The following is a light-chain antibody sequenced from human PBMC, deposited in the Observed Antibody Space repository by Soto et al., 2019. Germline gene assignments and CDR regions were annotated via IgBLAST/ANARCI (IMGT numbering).Light chain of an antibody. J-gene: IGKJ1*01. CDR1: QGISSW. CDR3: QQYNSYST. V-gene: IGKV1-5*03. CDR2: KAS. Sequence: DIQMTQSPSTLSASVGDRVTITCRASQGISSWLAWYQQKPGKAPKLLIYKASSLESGVPSRFSGSGSGTEFNLTISSLQPDDLATYYCQQYNSYSTFGQGTKVEIK.